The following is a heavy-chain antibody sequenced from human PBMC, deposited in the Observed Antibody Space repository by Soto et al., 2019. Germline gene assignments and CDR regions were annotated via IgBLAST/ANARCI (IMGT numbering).Heavy chain of an antibody. CDR3: ARAHDYVWGSYRDY. CDR2: IYYSGST. Sequence: KASETLSLTCTVSGGSVSSGSYYWSWIRQPPGKGLEWIGYIYYSGSTNYNPSLKSRVTISVDTSKNQFSLKLSSVTAADTAVYYCARAHDYVWGSYRDYWGQGTLVTVSS. V-gene: IGHV4-61*01. D-gene: IGHD3-16*02. CDR1: GGSVSSGSYY. J-gene: IGHJ4*02.